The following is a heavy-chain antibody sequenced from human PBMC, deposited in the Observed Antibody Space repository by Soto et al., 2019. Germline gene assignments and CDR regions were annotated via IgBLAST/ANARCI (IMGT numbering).Heavy chain of an antibody. J-gene: IGHJ4*02. Sequence: QVQLQESGPGLVKPSETLSLTCTVSGGSISSYYWSWIRQPPGKGLEWIGYNYYSGSTNYNPSLKSRVTISVDTSKNQFSLKLSSVTAADTAVYYCARDLAGFDYWGQGTLVTVSS. CDR2: NYYSGST. CDR3: ARDLAGFDY. V-gene: IGHV4-59*01. CDR1: GGSISSYY. D-gene: IGHD3-16*01.